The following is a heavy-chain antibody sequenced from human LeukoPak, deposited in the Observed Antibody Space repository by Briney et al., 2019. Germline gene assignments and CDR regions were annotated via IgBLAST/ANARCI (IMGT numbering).Heavy chain of an antibody. CDR2: IYYSGST. V-gene: IGHV4-31*03. CDR3: ARDARGKLDY. Sequence: SQTLSLTCTVSGGSISSGGYYWSWIRQHPGKGLEWIGYIYYSGSTYYNLSLKSRVTISVDTSKNQFSLKLSSVTAADTAVYYCARDARGKLDYWGQGTLVTVSS. CDR1: GGSISSGGYY. D-gene: IGHD1-1*01. J-gene: IGHJ4*02.